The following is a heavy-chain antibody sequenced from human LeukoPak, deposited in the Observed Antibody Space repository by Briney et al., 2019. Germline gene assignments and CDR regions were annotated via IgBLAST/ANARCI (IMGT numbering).Heavy chain of an antibody. Sequence: GGSLRLSCAASGFTFNTYAMSWVRQAPGKGLEWVSGISGSGAGTYYADSVKGRFTISRDNSKNTLYLQMNSLRAEDTAVYYCAKVRPYCSSTSCYTGHFDYWGQGTLVAVSS. CDR1: GFTFNTYA. D-gene: IGHD2-2*02. CDR2: ISGSGAGT. V-gene: IGHV3-23*01. CDR3: AKVRPYCSSTSCYTGHFDY. J-gene: IGHJ4*02.